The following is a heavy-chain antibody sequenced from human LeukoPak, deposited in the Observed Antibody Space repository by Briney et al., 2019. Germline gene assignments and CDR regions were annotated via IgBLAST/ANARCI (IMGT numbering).Heavy chain of an antibody. CDR2: ISYDGSNK. D-gene: IGHD6-19*01. CDR1: GFTFSSYG. CDR3: AKDGKYSSGWYDY. J-gene: IGHJ4*02. V-gene: IGHV3-30*18. Sequence: PGRSLRLSCAASGFTFSSYGMHWVRQAPGKGLEWVAVISYDGSNKYYADSVKGRFTISRDNSKNTLYLQMNSPRAEDTAVYYCAKDGKYSSGWYDYWGQGTLVTVSS.